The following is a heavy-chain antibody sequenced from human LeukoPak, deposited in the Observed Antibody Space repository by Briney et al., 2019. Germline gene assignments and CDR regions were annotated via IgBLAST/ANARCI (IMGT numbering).Heavy chain of an antibody. D-gene: IGHD3-16*01. Sequence: GGSLRLSCAASGFTFSSYGMSWVRQAPGQGLEWVARIKTKTDGETTEYAAPVKGRFTISRDDSKNTLYLQMNSLKTEDTAVYYCARDGADWGQGTLVTVST. CDR1: GFTFSSYG. J-gene: IGHJ4*02. V-gene: IGHV3-15*01. CDR2: IKTKTDGETT. CDR3: ARDGAD.